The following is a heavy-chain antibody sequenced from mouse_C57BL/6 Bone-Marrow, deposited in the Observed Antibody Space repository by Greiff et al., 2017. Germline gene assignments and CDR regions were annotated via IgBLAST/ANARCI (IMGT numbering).Heavy chain of an antibody. J-gene: IGHJ3*01. CDR1: GFNIKDYY. V-gene: IGHV14-2*01. CDR3: ASITTVVARAY. Sequence: VHVKQSGAELVKPGASVKLSCTASGFNIKDYYMHWVKQRTEQGLEWIGRIDPEDGETKYAPKFQGKDTITADTSSNTAYLQLSSLTSEDTAVYYCASITTVVARAYWGQGTLVTVSA. D-gene: IGHD1-1*01. CDR2: IDPEDGET.